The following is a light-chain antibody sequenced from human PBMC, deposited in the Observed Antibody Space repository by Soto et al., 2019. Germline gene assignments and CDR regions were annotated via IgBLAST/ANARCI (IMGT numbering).Light chain of an antibody. J-gene: IGKJ2*01. Sequence: DIRMTQSPSALSASVGDRVTITCRASQTISTYLNWYQQKPGKAPKLLIYAASTLQSGVPSRFSGSRSGTDFTLTISSLQPEDFATYYCQQSLGIPYTFGQGTRLEIK. CDR2: AAS. CDR3: QQSLGIPYT. CDR1: QTISTY. V-gene: IGKV1-39*01.